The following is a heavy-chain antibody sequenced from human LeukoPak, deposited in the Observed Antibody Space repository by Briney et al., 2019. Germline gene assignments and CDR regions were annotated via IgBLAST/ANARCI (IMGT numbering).Heavy chain of an antibody. CDR1: GFTFSSYA. Sequence: GGSLRLSCAASGFTFSSYAMSWVRQAPGKGLEWVSTVSGSGGSTYYADSVKGRFTISSDNSKNTLYLQMNSLRAEDTAVYYCAKDYDRTGSQPGYPFDYWGQGTLVTVSS. CDR3: AKDYDRTGSQPGYPFDY. D-gene: IGHD1-14*01. CDR2: VSGSGGST. J-gene: IGHJ4*02. V-gene: IGHV3-23*01.